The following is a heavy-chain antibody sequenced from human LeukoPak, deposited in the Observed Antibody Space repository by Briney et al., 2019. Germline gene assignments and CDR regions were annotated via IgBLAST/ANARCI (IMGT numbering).Heavy chain of an antibody. D-gene: IGHD3-22*01. J-gene: IGHJ3*02. CDR2: IYHSGST. V-gene: IGHV4-38-2*02. CDR3: ARGRGIVDRI. CDR1: GYSISSGYY. Sequence: SETLSLTCTVSGYSISSGYYWGWIRQPPGKGLEWIGSIYHSGSTYYNPSLKSLVTISVDTSKNQFSLKLSSVTAADTAVYYCARGRGIVDRIWGQGTMVTVSS.